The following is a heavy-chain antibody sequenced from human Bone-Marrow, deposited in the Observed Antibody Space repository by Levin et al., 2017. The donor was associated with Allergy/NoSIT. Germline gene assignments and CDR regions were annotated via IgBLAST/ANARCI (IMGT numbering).Heavy chain of an antibody. D-gene: IGHD3-22*01. CDR3: AREPARGYYDSSGYSGDH. CDR1: GFTFRHYT. V-gene: IGHV3-48*02. J-gene: IGHJ4*02. CDR2: ITSSGDST. Sequence: AGGSLRLSCAASGFTFRHYTMNWVRQAPGKGLEWVSCITSSGDSTYYADSVKGRFPISRDNAKKSLYLQLNRLRDEDTAMYYCAREPARGYYDSSGYSGDHWGQGTLVTVSS.